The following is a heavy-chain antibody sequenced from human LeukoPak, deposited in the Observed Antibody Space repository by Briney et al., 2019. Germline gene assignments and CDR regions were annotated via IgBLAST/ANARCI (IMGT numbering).Heavy chain of an antibody. J-gene: IGHJ4*02. CDR1: GFTFSSYT. V-gene: IGHV3-21*01. CDR3: ARDRNTDFWSGYYTNYFDY. Sequence: GGSLRLSCAASGFTFSSYTMNWVRQAPGKGLEWVSIISSGSSYIHYADSVKGRFTISRDNAKNSLYLQMNSLRAEDTAVYYCARDRNTDFWSGYYTNYFDYWGQGTLVTVSS. CDR2: ISSGSSYI. D-gene: IGHD3-3*01.